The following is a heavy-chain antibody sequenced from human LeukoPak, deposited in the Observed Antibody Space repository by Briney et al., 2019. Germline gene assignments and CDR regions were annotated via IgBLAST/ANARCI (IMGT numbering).Heavy chain of an antibody. Sequence: SETLSLTCTVSGGSISSYYWSWTRQPPGKGLEWIGYIYYSGSTNYNPSLKSRVTISVDTSKNQFSLKLSSVTAADTAVYYCARDRYYYYMDVWGKGTTVTVSS. CDR3: ARDRYYYYMDV. CDR1: GGSISSYY. CDR2: IYYSGST. J-gene: IGHJ6*03. V-gene: IGHV4-59*01.